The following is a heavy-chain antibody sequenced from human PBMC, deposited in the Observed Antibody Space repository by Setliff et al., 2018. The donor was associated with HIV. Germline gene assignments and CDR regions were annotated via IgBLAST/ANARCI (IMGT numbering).Heavy chain of an antibody. D-gene: IGHD6-13*01. Sequence: GGSLRLSCAASGFTFSSYSMNWVRQAPGKGLEWVSYISTSGNTIYYADSVKGRFTISRDNAKKALYLQMNSLRAEDTAVYYCARAQPFDPWGQGTLVTVSS. CDR2: ISTSGNTI. CDR3: ARAQPFDP. J-gene: IGHJ5*02. CDR1: GFTFSSYS. V-gene: IGHV3-48*04.